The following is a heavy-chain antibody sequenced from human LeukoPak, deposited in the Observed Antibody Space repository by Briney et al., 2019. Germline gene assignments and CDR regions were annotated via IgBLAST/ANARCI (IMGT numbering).Heavy chain of an antibody. Sequence: ASVKVCCKASGYSLADYYMHWVRQDPGQGLEGRGWIKPNSGGTRSAQKFQGRVTMTRDTSISTAYMELSSLRYDDTAVYYCARPPHYYDTSGYSVWGQGTLVTVSS. D-gene: IGHD3-22*01. CDR2: IKPNSGGT. CDR3: ARPPHYYDTSGYSV. CDR1: GYSLADYY. J-gene: IGHJ4*02. V-gene: IGHV1-2*02.